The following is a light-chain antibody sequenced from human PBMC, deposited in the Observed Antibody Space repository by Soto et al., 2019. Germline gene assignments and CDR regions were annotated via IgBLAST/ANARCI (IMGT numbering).Light chain of an antibody. CDR1: SSDFGSYNL. CDR3: CSYAGSSTFPYV. J-gene: IGLJ1*01. CDR2: EGT. Sequence: QSALTQPASVSGSPGQSITISCTGTSSDFGSYNLVSWYQQHPGKAPKLMIYEGTKRPSGVPNRFSGSKSDNTASLTISGLQAEDEADYYCCSYAGSSTFPYVFGTGTKLTVL. V-gene: IGLV2-23*03.